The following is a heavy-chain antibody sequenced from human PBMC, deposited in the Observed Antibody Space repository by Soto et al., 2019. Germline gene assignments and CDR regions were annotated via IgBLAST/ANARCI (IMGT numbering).Heavy chain of an antibody. Sequence: SETLSLTCTVSGGSISSYYWSWIRQPPGKGLEWIGYTYYSGSTNYNPSLKSRVTISVDTSKNQFSLKLSSVTAADTAVYYCARSGAGSSSVLGYWGQGTLVTVYS. CDR1: GGSISSYY. CDR2: TYYSGST. CDR3: ARSGAGSSSVLGY. D-gene: IGHD6-6*01. V-gene: IGHV4-59*01. J-gene: IGHJ4*02.